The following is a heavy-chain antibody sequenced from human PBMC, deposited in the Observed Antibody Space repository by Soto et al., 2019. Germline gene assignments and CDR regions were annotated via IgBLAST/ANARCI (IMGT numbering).Heavy chain of an antibody. CDR2: THYSANT. V-gene: IGHV4-39*01. CDR1: GVSISINHYY. J-gene: IGHJ3*01. Sequence: QLQLQASGPGLVQPSETLSLTCTVSGVSISINHYYWAWIRQPPGKGLEWIASTHYSANTYYNPSLQSRVTISVDTSNNQFSLKLTSATAADTAVYYCASRVWFGEFIRGKDAFDVWGQGTVVTVSS. D-gene: IGHD3-10*01. CDR3: ASRVWFGEFIRGKDAFDV.